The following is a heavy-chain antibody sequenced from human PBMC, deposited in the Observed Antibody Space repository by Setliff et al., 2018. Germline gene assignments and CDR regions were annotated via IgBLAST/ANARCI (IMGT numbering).Heavy chain of an antibody. CDR2: IHDSGNPT. CDR1: GFTFSNYY. V-gene: IGHV3-11*04. J-gene: IGHJ4*02. D-gene: IGHD3-16*01. CDR3: ARVGWELIRYFDY. Sequence: GGSLRLSCAASGFTFSNYYTTWIRQAPGKGLEWISYIHDSGNPTYYADSVKGRFTVSRDNAKNSLYLQMTSLRAEDTAVYYCARVGWELIRYFDYWGQGTLVTVSS.